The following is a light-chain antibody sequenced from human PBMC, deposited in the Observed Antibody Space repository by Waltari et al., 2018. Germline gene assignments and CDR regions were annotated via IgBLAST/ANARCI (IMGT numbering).Light chain of an antibody. CDR1: QTVDSNS. CDR3: QQYDWSPPGYT. V-gene: IGKV3-20*01. CDR2: AAS. J-gene: IGKJ2*01. Sequence: IALTQSPGTLSLSPGERATLSCRARQTVDSNSVAWYQQRPGQVPRLPIFAASSRATGIPDRFSASGSGTDFTLTISRLEPEDFAVYYCQQYDWSPPGYTFGQGTKLEIK.